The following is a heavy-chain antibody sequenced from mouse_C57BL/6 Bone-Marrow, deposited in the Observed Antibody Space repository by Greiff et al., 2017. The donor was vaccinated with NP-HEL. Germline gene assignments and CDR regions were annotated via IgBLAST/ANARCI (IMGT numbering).Heavy chain of an antibody. J-gene: IGHJ3*01. V-gene: IGHV5-9*01. CDR3: ATYYYGSSYPFAY. CDR2: ISGGGGNT. Sequence: EVKVVESGGGLVKPGGSLKLSCAASGFTFSSYTMSWVRQTPEKRLEWVATISGGGGNTYYPDSVKGRFTISRDNAKNTLYLQMSSLRSEDTALYYCATYYYGSSYPFAYWGQGTLVTVSA. CDR1: GFTFSSYT. D-gene: IGHD1-1*01.